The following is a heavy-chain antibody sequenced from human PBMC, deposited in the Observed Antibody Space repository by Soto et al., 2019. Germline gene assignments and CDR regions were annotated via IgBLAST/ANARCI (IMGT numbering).Heavy chain of an antibody. CDR1: GFTFSSFA. CDR2: ISSDVVTY. D-gene: IGHD2-15*01. Sequence: QVQLVESGGGVVQPGRSLRLSCAASGFTFSSFAMHWVRQAPGKGLEWLAVISSDVVTYYYAESVKGRFTISRDNSKNPLYRQMNSLRNEDTAVDYCAGGGAWTPEGLGYWGQGTLVTVSS. J-gene: IGHJ4*02. V-gene: IGHV3-30-3*01. CDR3: AGGGAWTPEGLGY.